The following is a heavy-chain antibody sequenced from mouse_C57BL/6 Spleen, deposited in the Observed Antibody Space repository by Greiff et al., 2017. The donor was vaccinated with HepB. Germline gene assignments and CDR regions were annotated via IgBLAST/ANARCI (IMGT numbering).Heavy chain of an antibody. CDR3: ARGKAAQAAGGFAY. V-gene: IGHV1-52*01. CDR2: IDPSDSET. D-gene: IGHD3-2*02. CDR1: GYTFTSYW. J-gene: IGHJ3*01. Sequence: QVQLQQPGAELVRPGSSVKLSCKASGYTFTSYWMHWVKQRPIQGLEWIGNIDPSDSETHYNQKFKDKATVTVDKSSSTAYMQLSSLTSEDSAVYYCARGKAAQAAGGFAYWGQGTLVTVSA.